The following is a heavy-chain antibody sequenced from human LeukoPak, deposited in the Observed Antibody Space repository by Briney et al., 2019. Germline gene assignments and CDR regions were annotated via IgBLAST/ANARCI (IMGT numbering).Heavy chain of an antibody. V-gene: IGHV3-7*03. CDR1: GFTFSNYW. D-gene: IGHD2-2*02. Sequence: GGSLRLSCAASGFTFSNYWMSWVRQAPGKGLEWVANIREDGSEKYYVDSVKGQFTISRDNAKNSLFLQMDSLRAEDTAVYYCARGDIVVLPAGIPHNWFDPWGQGTLVTVSS. J-gene: IGHJ5*02. CDR2: IREDGSEK. CDR3: ARGDIVVLPAGIPHNWFDP.